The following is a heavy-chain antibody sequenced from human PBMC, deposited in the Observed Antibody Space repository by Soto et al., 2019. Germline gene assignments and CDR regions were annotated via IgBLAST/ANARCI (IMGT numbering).Heavy chain of an antibody. J-gene: IGHJ6*02. CDR1: GGSISSYY. D-gene: IGHD1-1*01. CDR2: IYYSEST. CDR3: ARGTENWNDATNYFYYYGLDV. Sequence: SETLSLTCTVSGGSISSYYWSWIRQPPGKGLEWIGYIYYSESTNYNPSLKSRVTISVDTSKNQFSLRLSSVTAADTAVYYCARGTENWNDATNYFYYYGLDVWGQGTTVTVPS. V-gene: IGHV4-59*01.